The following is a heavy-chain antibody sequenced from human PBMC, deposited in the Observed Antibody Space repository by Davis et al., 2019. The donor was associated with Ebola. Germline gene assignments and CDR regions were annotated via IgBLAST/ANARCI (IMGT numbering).Heavy chain of an antibody. CDR1: GFTFSSYA. CDR3: AREYGGDWYFDL. V-gene: IGHV3-23*01. CDR2: ISGSGGST. J-gene: IGHJ2*01. Sequence: GESLKISCAASGFTFSSYAMSWVRQAPGKGLEWASAISGSGGSTYYADSVKGRFTISRDNSKNTLYLQMNSLRAEDTAVYYCAREYGGDWYFDLWGRGTLVTVSS. D-gene: IGHD2/OR15-2a*01.